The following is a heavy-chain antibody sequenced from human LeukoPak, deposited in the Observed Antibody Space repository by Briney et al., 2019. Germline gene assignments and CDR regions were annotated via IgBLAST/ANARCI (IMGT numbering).Heavy chain of an antibody. CDR2: ISGISGNT. V-gene: IGHV3-23*01. J-gene: IGHJ4*02. Sequence: PGGSLRLSCAASGITFSSYGMSWVRQAPGTGLEWVSAISGISGNTYYAYSVKGRFTISRDSSKNTLYLQMNSLRAEDTAVYYCGRRFDYWGQGTLVTVSS. CDR1: GITFSSYG. CDR3: GRRFDY.